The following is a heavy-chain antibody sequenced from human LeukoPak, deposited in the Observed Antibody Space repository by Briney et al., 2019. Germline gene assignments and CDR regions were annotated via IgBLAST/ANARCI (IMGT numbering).Heavy chain of an antibody. Sequence: VASVKVSCKASGYTFTSYGISWVRQAPGQGLEWMGWISAYNGNTNYAQKLQGRVTMTTDTSTSTAYMELRSLGSDDTAVYYCARLYYYGSGSYYNGAFDIWGQGTMVTVSS. CDR1: GYTFTSYG. D-gene: IGHD3-10*01. V-gene: IGHV1-18*01. J-gene: IGHJ3*02. CDR3: ARLYYYGSGSYYNGAFDI. CDR2: ISAYNGNT.